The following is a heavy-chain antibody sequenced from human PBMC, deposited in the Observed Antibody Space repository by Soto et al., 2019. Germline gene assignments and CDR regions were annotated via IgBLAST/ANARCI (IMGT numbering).Heavy chain of an antibody. CDR2: IYYSGST. CDR3: AREETYYYDSSGYSAHFDY. J-gene: IGHJ4*02. Sequence: QVQLQESGPGLVKPSQTLSLTCTVSGGSISSGDYYWSWIRQPPGKGLEWIGYIYYSGSTYYNPSLKSRVTISVDTSKNQFSLKLSSVTAADTAVYYCAREETYYYDSSGYSAHFDYWGQGTLVTVSS. V-gene: IGHV4-30-4*01. CDR1: GGSISSGDYY. D-gene: IGHD3-22*01.